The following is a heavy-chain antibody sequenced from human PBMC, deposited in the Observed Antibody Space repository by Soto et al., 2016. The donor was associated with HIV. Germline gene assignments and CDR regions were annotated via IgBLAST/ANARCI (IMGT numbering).Heavy chain of an antibody. J-gene: IGHJ3*02. CDR3: ARMGIAVAGTRDAFDI. CDR1: GYTFTSYG. D-gene: IGHD6-19*01. CDR2: ISGYNGNT. Sequence: QLVQSGADVMKPGASVKVSCKASGYTFTSYGISWVRQAPGQGLEWMGWISGYNGNTNYAQKVQGRVTMTKDTSTSTAYMELRSLRSDDTAVYYCARMGIAVAGTRDAFDIWGQGTMVTVSS. V-gene: IGHV1-18*01.